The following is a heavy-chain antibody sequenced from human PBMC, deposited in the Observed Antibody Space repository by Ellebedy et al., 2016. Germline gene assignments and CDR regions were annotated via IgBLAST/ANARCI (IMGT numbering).Heavy chain of an antibody. Sequence: ASVKVSCXASGYILTGFYIHWVRQAPGQGLEWLGRFNPNTGATKYAPKFQGRVTMTSDTSINTAYMEISSLTSDDAAIYYCARDPDGDYRFDYWGQGTLVTVSS. J-gene: IGHJ4*02. CDR1: GYILTGFY. CDR3: ARDPDGDYRFDY. D-gene: IGHD4-17*01. V-gene: IGHV1-2*02. CDR2: FNPNTGAT.